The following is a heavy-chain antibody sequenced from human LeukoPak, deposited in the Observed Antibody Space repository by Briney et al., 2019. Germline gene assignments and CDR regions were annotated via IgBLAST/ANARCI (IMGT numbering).Heavy chain of an antibody. CDR3: AIVGFDLDS. Sequence: GGSLRLSCAASGFTFSSYAMSWVRQAPGKGLEWVSAISGSGGSTYYADSVKGRFTVSRDNSKNTLFLQMNSLRVEDTAFYYCAIVGFDLDSWGQGTLVTVSS. V-gene: IGHV3-23*01. CDR1: GFTFSSYA. J-gene: IGHJ4*02. CDR2: ISGSGGST. D-gene: IGHD2-21*01.